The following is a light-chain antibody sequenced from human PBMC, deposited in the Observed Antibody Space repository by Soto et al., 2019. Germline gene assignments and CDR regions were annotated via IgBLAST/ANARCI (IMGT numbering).Light chain of an antibody. J-gene: IGKJ5*01. Sequence: DIQMTQSPSTLSASVGDRVTITCRASQSISSWLAWYQQKPGKAPKLLIYKASSLESGVPSRFSGSGSGTDFTLTIDSLRPEDFASYYCQQSYSSSPITFGPGTRLEIK. V-gene: IGKV1-5*03. CDR2: KAS. CDR3: QQSYSSSPIT. CDR1: QSISSW.